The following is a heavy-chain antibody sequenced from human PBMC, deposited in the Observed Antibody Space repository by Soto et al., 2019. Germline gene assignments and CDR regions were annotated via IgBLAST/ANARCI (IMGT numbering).Heavy chain of an antibody. V-gene: IGHV4-34*01. Sequence: QVQLQQWGAGLLKPSETLSLTCAVYGGSFSGYYWSWIRQPPGKGLEWIGEINHSGSTNYNPSLKSRVTISVDTSKNQFSLKLSSVTAADTAVYYCARGANRGSGRYYYGMDVWGQGTTVTVSS. CDR2: INHSGST. D-gene: IGHD7-27*01. CDR3: ARGANRGSGRYYYGMDV. CDR1: GGSFSGYY. J-gene: IGHJ6*02.